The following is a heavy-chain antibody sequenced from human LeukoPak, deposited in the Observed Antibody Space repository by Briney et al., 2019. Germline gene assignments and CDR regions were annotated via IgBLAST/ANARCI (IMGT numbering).Heavy chain of an antibody. Sequence: SQTLSLTCTVSGGSISSGSYYWSWIRQPAGKGLEWIGRIYTSGSTNYNPSLKSRVTISVDTSKNQFSLKLSSVTAADTAVYYCASEVGATTGGGYYYYCYMDVWGKGTTVTVSS. D-gene: IGHD1-26*01. CDR1: GGSISSGSYY. J-gene: IGHJ6*03. CDR2: IYTSGST. CDR3: ASEVGATTGGGYYYYCYMDV. V-gene: IGHV4-61*02.